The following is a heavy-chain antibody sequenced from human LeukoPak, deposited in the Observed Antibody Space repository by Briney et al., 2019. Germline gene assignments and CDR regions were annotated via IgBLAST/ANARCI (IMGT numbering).Heavy chain of an antibody. J-gene: IGHJ3*02. CDR3: ARDTYYDFWSGYPLDAFDI. V-gene: IGHV1-8*01. CDR2: MNPNSGNT. Sequence: ASVKVSCKASGYTFTSYDINWVRQATGQGLEWMGWMNPNSGNTGYAQKFQGRVTMTRNTSISTAYMELRSLRSDDTAVYYCARDTYYDFWSGYPLDAFDIWGQGTMVTVSS. CDR1: GYTFTSYD. D-gene: IGHD3-3*01.